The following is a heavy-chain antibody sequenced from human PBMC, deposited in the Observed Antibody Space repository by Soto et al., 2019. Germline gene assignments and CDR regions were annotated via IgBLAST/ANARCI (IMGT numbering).Heavy chain of an antibody. CDR1: GFTFRSYA. CDR3: ARAVGINHYYYYGMDA. D-gene: IGHD1-26*01. Sequence: PGGSLRLSCVASGFTFRSYAMHWVRQAPGKGLEWVAVISYDGSNKYYADSVKGRFTLSRDNFKNTLYLQMNSLRAEDTAVYYCARAVGINHYYYYGMDAWGQGTTVTVSS. J-gene: IGHJ6*02. V-gene: IGHV3-30-3*01. CDR2: ISYDGSNK.